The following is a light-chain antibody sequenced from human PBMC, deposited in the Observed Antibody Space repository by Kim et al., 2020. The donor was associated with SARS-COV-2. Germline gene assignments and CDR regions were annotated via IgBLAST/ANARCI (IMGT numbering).Light chain of an antibody. Sequence: DIQMTQSPSSVSASVGDRVTLTCRASQGISTWLAWYQQKPGKAPKLLIYGASNLRSGVPSRFSGSGSGTDFTLTINSLQLEDFATYYCKQANSFPHTLGQGTKLEI. CDR2: GAS. CDR1: QGISTW. CDR3: KQANSFPHT. J-gene: IGKJ2*01. V-gene: IGKV1-12*01.